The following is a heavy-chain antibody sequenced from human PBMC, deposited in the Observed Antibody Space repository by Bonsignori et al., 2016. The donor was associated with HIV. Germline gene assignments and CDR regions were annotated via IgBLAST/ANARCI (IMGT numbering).Heavy chain of an antibody. V-gene: IGHV3-74*01. J-gene: IGHJ6*03. CDR1: GFTFSNYW. CDR3: ARPYCSSTSCSYMDV. D-gene: IGHD2-2*01. CDR2: INSDGITT. Sequence: EVQLVESGGGLVQPGGSLRLSCAASGFTFSNYWMHWVRQAPGKGLLWVSRINSDGITTIYADSVKGRFTISRDNAKNTLYLQMNSLRAEDTAVYYCARPYCSSTSCSYMDVWDQG.